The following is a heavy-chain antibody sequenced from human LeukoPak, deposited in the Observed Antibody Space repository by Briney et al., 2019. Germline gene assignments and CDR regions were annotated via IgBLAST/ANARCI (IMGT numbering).Heavy chain of an antibody. CDR2: IKEDGSQK. CDR1: GFTFTDSW. V-gene: IGHV3-7*01. CDR3: ARDYNYYGMDV. J-gene: IGHJ6*02. Sequence: GGSLRLSCAASGFTFTDSWMSWVREVPGKGLEWVANIKEDGSQKNYVDSVKGRFTIFRDNAENSLYLQMNSLRAEDTAVYYCARDYNYYGMDVWGLGTTVTVSS.